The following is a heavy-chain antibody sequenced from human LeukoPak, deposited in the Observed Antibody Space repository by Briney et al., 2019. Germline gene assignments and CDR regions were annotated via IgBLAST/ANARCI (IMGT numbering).Heavy chain of an antibody. J-gene: IGHJ4*02. CDR1: GGPLSDYY. D-gene: IGHD1-1*01. CDR2: IYDTGNT. Sequence: SETLSLTCTVSGGPLSDYYWTWIRQPPGKGLEWIGYIYDTGNTNYNPSLKSRVTISVDTSKNQFSLKLTSVTAADTAVYYCASGETGSHLGGYWGQGTLVTVSS. CDR3: ASGETGSHLGGY. V-gene: IGHV4-59*01.